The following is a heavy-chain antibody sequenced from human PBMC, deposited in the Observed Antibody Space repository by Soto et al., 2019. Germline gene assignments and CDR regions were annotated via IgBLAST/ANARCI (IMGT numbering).Heavy chain of an antibody. D-gene: IGHD2-21*01. CDR1: GFTFSNYP. J-gene: IGHJ4*02. CDR3: ASGSVDFDY. V-gene: IGHV3-23*01. CDR2: INSDGTT. Sequence: PGGSLRLSCAASGFTFSNYPMTWVRQAPGKRLEWVSVINSDGTTHYADSVKGRFTISRDNSKSTLYLQMNSLRVEDTAIYYCASGSVDFDYWGQGTLVTVSS.